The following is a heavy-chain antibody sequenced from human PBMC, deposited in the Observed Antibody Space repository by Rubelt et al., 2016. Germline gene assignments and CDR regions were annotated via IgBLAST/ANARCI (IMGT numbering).Heavy chain of an antibody. Sequence: QVQLVQSGAEVKKPGSSVKVSCKASGGTFSSYAISWVRQAPGQGLAWMGRIIPILGIANYAQKFQGRVTITAEKSTSTAYMELSSLRSEDTAVYYCARGVEYYYGSGTNWFDPWGQGTLVTVSS. J-gene: IGHJ5*02. CDR3: ARGVEYYYGSGTNWFDP. CDR1: GGTFSSYA. D-gene: IGHD3-10*01. V-gene: IGHV1-69*04. CDR2: IIPILGIA.